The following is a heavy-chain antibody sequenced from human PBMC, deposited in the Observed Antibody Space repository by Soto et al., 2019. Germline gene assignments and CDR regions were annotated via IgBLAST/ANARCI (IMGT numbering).Heavy chain of an antibody. CDR2: MNPNSGNT. Sequence: ASVKVSCKASGYTFTSYDINWVRQATGQGLEWMGWMNPNSGNTGYAQKFQGRVTMTRNTSISTAYMELSSLRSEDTAVYYCARGVDSLDYYYYYMAVWGKGTTVTVSS. D-gene: IGHD2-15*01. V-gene: IGHV1-8*01. CDR3: ARGVDSLDYYYYYMAV. J-gene: IGHJ6*03. CDR1: GYTFTSYD.